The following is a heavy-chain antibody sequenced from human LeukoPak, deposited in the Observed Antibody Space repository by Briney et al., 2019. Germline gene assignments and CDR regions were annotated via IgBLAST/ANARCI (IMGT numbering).Heavy chain of an antibody. CDR3: ARDFAEMATIDY. V-gene: IGHV3-21*01. CDR1: GFTFSSYS. Sequence: GGSLRLSCAASGFTFSSYSMNWVRQAPGKGLEWVSSISSSSSYIYYADSVKGRFTISRDNAKNSLYLQMNSLRAEDTAVYYCARDFAEMATIDYWGQGTLVTASS. J-gene: IGHJ4*02. CDR2: ISSSSSYI. D-gene: IGHD5-12*01.